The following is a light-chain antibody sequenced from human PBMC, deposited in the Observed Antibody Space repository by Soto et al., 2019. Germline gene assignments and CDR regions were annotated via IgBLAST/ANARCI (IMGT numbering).Light chain of an antibody. V-gene: IGKV3-15*01. J-gene: IGKJ2*01. CDR3: QQSNNWPYT. CDR1: QSVGSN. Sequence: EIVMTQSPATLSVSPGERATLSCRASQSVGSNLSWYQQKPGQAPRRLIYGASTRATGIPARFSGSGSGTEFTLSISSLQSEDFAVYSCQQSNNWPYTFGQGTKLEIK. CDR2: GAS.